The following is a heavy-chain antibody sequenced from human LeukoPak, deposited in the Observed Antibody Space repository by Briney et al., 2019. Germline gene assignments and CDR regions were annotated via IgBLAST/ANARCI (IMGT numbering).Heavy chain of an antibody. D-gene: IGHD3-10*01. V-gene: IGHV4-39*07. CDR2: IHYSGST. Sequence: SETLSLTCTVSGGSISSSSYYWGWVRQPPGRGLEWLGSIHYSGSTNYNPSLKSRVTISVDTSKNQFSLKLSSVTAADTAVYYCARGVYGSGSSNPLALGHYDYWGQGTLVTVSS. CDR3: ARGVYGSGSSNPLALGHYDY. CDR1: GGSISSSSYY. J-gene: IGHJ4*02.